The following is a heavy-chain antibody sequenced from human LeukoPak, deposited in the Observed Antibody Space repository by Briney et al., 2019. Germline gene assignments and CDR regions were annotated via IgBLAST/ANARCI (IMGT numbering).Heavy chain of an antibody. Sequence: HPGGSLRLSCAASGFTVSSNYMNWVRQAPGKGLEWVSVIYSGGSTYYADSVKGRFTISRDNSKNTLYLQMTSLRAEDTAVYYCAKRPPAPWGQGTLVTVSS. CDR2: IYSGGST. J-gene: IGHJ4*02. CDR1: GFTVSSNY. CDR3: AKRPPAP. V-gene: IGHV3-53*01.